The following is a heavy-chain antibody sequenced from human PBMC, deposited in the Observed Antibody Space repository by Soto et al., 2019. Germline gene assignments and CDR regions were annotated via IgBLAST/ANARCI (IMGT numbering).Heavy chain of an antibody. J-gene: IGHJ6*02. CDR2: INLIDAST. Sequence: QAHLEQSGTEVKNPGASVKVSCKASGYAFTNYYMHWVRQTPGQGLEWVGVINLIDASTRYTQKFQDRVTLTTDTSTSTVYLELSSLKSDDTAVYYCARKGYTYRKSGLDVWGQGTTVIVSS. D-gene: IGHD5-18*01. CDR1: GYAFTNYY. V-gene: IGHV1-46*01. CDR3: ARKGYTYRKSGLDV.